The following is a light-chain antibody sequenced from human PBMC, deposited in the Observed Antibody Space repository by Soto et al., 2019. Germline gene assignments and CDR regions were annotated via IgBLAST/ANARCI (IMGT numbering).Light chain of an antibody. Sequence: DIPMTQSPSTLSASVGDRVTITCRASQSISSWLAWYQQKPGKAPKLLIYDASSLESGVPSRFSVSGSGTEFTLTISSLQPDDFATYYCQQYNSYPLTFGGGTKVEIK. V-gene: IGKV1-5*01. CDR3: QQYNSYPLT. CDR2: DAS. J-gene: IGKJ4*02. CDR1: QSISSW.